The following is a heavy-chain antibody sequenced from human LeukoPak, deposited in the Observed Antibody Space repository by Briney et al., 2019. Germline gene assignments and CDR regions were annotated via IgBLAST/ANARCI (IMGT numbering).Heavy chain of an antibody. CDR2: ISTYNGKT. Sequence: ASVKVSCKASGYTFTSYGITWVRQAPGQGLEWMGWISTYNGKTNYAQKLQGRVTMTTDTSTSTAFMELRSLRSDDTAVYYCARTDIVVVVAATPGYFQHWGQGTLVTVSS. CDR1: GYTFTSYG. J-gene: IGHJ1*01. CDR3: ARTDIVVVVAATPGYFQH. V-gene: IGHV1-18*01. D-gene: IGHD2-15*01.